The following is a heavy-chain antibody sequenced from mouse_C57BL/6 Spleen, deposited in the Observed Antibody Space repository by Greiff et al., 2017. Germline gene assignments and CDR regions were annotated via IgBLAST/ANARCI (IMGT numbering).Heavy chain of an antibody. D-gene: IGHD1-1*01. CDR3: ARSTTTVVATYYYAMDY. V-gene: IGHV1-7*01. J-gene: IGHJ4*01. Sequence: VQVVESGAELAKPGASVKLSCKASGYTFTSYWMHWVKQRPGQGLEWIGYINPSSGYTKYNQKFKDKATLTADKSSSTAYMQLSSLTYEDSAVYYCARSTTTVVATYYYAMDYWGQGTSVTVSS. CDR2: INPSSGYT. CDR1: GYTFTSYW.